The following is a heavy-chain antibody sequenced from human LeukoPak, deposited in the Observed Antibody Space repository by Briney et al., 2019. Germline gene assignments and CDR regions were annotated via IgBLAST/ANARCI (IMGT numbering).Heavy chain of an antibody. J-gene: IGHJ4*02. V-gene: IGHV4-39*07. CDR1: GGSISSSSYY. CDR3: ARGQGAAAGTVFDY. D-gene: IGHD6-13*01. CDR2: IYYSGSI. Sequence: SETLSLTCTVSGGSISSSSYYWGWIRQPPGKGLEWIGSIYYSGSIYYNPSLKSRVTISVDTSKNQFSLKLSSVTAADTAVYYCARGQGAAAGTVFDYWGQGTLVTVSS.